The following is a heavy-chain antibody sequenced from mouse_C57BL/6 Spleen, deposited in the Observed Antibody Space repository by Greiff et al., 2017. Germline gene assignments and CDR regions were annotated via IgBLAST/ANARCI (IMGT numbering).Heavy chain of an antibody. Sequence: VQLQQSGPELVKPGASVKISCKASGYTFTDYYMNWVKQSHGKSLEWIGDINPNNGGTSYNQKVKGKATLTVDKSSSTAYMELRSLTSEDSAVYYCARHELRLRYFDVWGTGTTVTVSS. V-gene: IGHV1-26*01. CDR2: INPNNGGT. D-gene: IGHD3-2*02. J-gene: IGHJ1*03. CDR1: GYTFTDYY. CDR3: ARHELRLRYFDV.